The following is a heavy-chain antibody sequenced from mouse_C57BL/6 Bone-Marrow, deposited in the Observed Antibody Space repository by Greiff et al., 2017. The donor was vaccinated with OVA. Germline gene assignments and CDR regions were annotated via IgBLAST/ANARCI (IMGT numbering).Heavy chain of an antibody. D-gene: IGHD1-1*01. CDR1: GYTFTSYG. CDR2: IYPRSGNT. V-gene: IGHV1-81*01. J-gene: IGHJ2*01. CDR3: ARWGYYGSSIDY. Sequence: VQLQQSGAELARPGASVKLSCKASGYTFTSYGISWVKQRTGQGLEWIGEIYPRSGNTYYNEKFKGKATLTADKSSSTAYMGLRSLTSEDSAVYFCARWGYYGSSIDYWGQGTTLTVSS.